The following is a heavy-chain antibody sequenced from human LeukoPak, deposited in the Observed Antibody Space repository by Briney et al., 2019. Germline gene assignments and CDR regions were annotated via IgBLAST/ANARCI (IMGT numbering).Heavy chain of an antibody. CDR1: GYTFTGYY. V-gene: IGHV1-2*02. CDR2: INPNHGDT. D-gene: IGHD3-9*01. Sequence: GASVKVSCKASGYTFTGYYMHWVRQAPGQGLEWIGWINPNHGDTNYAQKFQDRVSMTRDTSISTAYMHLSRLRSADTAVYYCARSPHILTGENFDYWGQGTLLTVSS. J-gene: IGHJ4*02. CDR3: ARSPHILTGENFDY.